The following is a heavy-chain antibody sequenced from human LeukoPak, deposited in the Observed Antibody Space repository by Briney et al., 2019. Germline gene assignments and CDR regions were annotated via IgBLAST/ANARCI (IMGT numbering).Heavy chain of an antibody. V-gene: IGHV4-34*01. Sequence: PETLSLTCAVYGGSFSGYYWSWIRQPPGKGLEWIGEINHSGSTNYNPSLKSRVTIPVDTSKNQFSLKLSSVTAADTAVYYCARGQRYSGYDLDYWGQGTLVTVSS. CDR1: GGSFSGYY. J-gene: IGHJ4*02. D-gene: IGHD5-12*01. CDR2: INHSGST. CDR3: ARGQRYSGYDLDY.